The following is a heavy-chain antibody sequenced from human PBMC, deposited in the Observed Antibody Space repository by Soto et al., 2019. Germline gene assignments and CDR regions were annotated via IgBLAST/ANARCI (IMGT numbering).Heavy chain of an antibody. CDR1: GFTFSSYS. D-gene: IGHD2-15*01. J-gene: IGHJ3*02. Sequence: GGSLRLSCAASGFTFSSYSMNWVRQAPGKGLGWVSSISSSSSYIYYADSVKGRFTISRDNAKNSLYLQMNSLRAEDTAVYYCARGVVVAHGAFDIWGQGTMVTVSS. CDR2: ISSSSSYI. V-gene: IGHV3-21*01. CDR3: ARGVVVAHGAFDI.